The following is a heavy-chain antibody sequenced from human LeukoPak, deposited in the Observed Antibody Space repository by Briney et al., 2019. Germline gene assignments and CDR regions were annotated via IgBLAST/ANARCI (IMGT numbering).Heavy chain of an antibody. CDR3: ARDHSSGLDY. V-gene: IGHV1-2*02. CDR2: INPNSGGT. Sequence: ASVKVSCKASGYTFTGYYMHWVRQAPGQGLEWMGWINPNSGGTNYAQKFQGRVTMTRDMSTSTVYMELSSLRSEDTAVYYCARDHSSGLDYWGQGTLVTVSS. D-gene: IGHD6-19*01. J-gene: IGHJ4*02. CDR1: GYTFTGYY.